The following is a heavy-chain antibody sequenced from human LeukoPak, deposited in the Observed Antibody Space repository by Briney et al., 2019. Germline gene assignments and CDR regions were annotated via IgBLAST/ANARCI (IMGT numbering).Heavy chain of an antibody. J-gene: IGHJ5*02. CDR1: GGTFSSYA. CDR2: IIPIFGTA. V-gene: IGHV1-69*13. D-gene: IGHD3-22*01. CDR3: ARDLRNYDSSGEFDP. Sequence: SVNVSCKASGGTFSSYAINWVRQATGQGLEWMGGIIPIFGTANYAQKFQGRVTITADESTSTAYMELSSLRSEDTAVYYCARDLRNYDSSGEFDPWGQGTLVTVSS.